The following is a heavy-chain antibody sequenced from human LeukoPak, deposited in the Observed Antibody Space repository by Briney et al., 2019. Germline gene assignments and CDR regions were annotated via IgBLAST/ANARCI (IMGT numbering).Heavy chain of an antibody. CDR2: INPSGGST. J-gene: IGHJ4*02. CDR1: GYTFTSYY. V-gene: IGHV1-46*01. Sequence: ASVKVSCKASGYTFTSYYMHWVRQAPGQGLEWMGIINPSGGSTSYAQKFQGRVTMTRDTSTSTVYMELSSLRSEDTAVYYCARGFYDYVWGSPLDYWGQGTLVTVSS. CDR3: ARGFYDYVWGSPLDY. D-gene: IGHD3-16*01.